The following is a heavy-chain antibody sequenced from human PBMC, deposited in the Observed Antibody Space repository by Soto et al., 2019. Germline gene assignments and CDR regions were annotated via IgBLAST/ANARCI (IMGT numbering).Heavy chain of an antibody. CDR1: GFTFSSYA. V-gene: IGHV3-23*01. CDR2: ISGSGGST. Sequence: GGSLRLSCAASGFTFSSYAMSWVRQAPGKGLEWVSAISGSGGSTYYADSVKGRFTISSDNSKNTLYLQMTSVRAEDTAVYYCVKGWRGIVVVPAAIVDAFDIWGQGTMVTVSS. J-gene: IGHJ3*02. D-gene: IGHD2-2*01. CDR3: VKGWRGIVVVPAAIVDAFDI.